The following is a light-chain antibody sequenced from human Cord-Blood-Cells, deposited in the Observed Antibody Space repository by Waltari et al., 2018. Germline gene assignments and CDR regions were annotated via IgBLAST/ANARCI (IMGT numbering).Light chain of an antibody. Sequence: DIQMIQSPSSLSASVGDRVTITCRASKSISSYLNWYQQKPGKAPKLLIYAASSLQSGVPSRFSGSGSGTDFTLTSSSLQPEDFATYYSQQSYSTPRTFGQGTKVEIK. CDR3: QQSYSTPRT. CDR2: AAS. CDR1: KSISSY. J-gene: IGKJ1*01. V-gene: IGKV1-39*01.